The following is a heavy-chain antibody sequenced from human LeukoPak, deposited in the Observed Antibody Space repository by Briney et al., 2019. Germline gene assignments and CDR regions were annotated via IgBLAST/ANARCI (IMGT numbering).Heavy chain of an antibody. Sequence: SETLSLTCTVSVGSVSSYYWSWTRQPPGKGLEWIGYIYYSGSTNYNPSLKSRVTISVDTSKNQFSLKLSSVTAADTAVYHCARDNWNYGSSMDVWGQGTTVTVSS. CDR1: VGSVSSYY. CDR3: ARDNWNYGSSMDV. D-gene: IGHD1-7*01. J-gene: IGHJ6*02. V-gene: IGHV4-59*02. CDR2: IYYSGST.